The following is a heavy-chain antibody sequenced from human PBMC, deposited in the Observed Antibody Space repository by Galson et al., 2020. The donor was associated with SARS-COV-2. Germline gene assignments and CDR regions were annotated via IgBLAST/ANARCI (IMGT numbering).Heavy chain of an antibody. J-gene: IGHJ6*02. CDR2: ISWNSGSI. CDR3: ATSGSYWGDYYYGMDV. D-gene: IGHD1-26*01. V-gene: IGHV3-9*01. CDR1: GFTFDDYA. Sequence: GGSLRLSCAASGFTFDDYAMHWVRQAQGKGLEWVSGISWNSGSIGYADSVKGRFTISRDNAKNSLYLQMNSLRAEDTALYYCATSGSYWGDYYYGMDVWGQGTTVTVSS.